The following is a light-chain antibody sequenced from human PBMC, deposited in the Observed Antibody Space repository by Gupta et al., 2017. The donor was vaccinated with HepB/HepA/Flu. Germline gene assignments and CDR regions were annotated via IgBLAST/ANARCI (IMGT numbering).Light chain of an antibody. J-gene: IGLJ2*01. CDR3: ISYTSTTTRVV. V-gene: IGLV2-18*02. CDR2: EVN. Sequence: QSALPQPPSVSGSPGQSVTTSCAGPASDVGSYDRASWYHLPPGTAPKLMIYEVNIRPSGVPDRFSGSRSGNTASLTIFGLQAEDEADYYCISYTSTTTRVVFGGGTKLTVL. CDR1: ASDVGSYDR.